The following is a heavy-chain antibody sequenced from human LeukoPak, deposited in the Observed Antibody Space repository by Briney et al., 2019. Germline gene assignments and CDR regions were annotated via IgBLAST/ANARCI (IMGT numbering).Heavy chain of an antibody. V-gene: IGHV3-21*01. D-gene: IGHD6-19*01. Sequence: PGGSLRLSCAASGFTFSSYSMNWVRQAPGKGLEWVSSISSSSSYIYYADSVKGRFTISGDNAKNSLYLQMNSLRAEDTAVYYCARDLAAVAAPFDYWGQGTLVTVSS. CDR3: ARDLAAVAAPFDY. J-gene: IGHJ4*02. CDR2: ISSSSSYI. CDR1: GFTFSSYS.